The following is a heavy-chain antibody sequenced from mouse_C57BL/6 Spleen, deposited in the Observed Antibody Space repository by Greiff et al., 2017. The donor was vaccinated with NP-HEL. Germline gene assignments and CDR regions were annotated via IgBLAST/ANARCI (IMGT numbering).Heavy chain of an antibody. CDR1: GYAFSSSW. CDR2: IYPGDGDT. D-gene: IGHD1-1*01. V-gene: IGHV1-82*01. J-gene: IGHJ4*01. CDR3: ARREVVATRAMDY. Sequence: VQLQQSGPELVKPGASVKISCKASGYAFSSSWMNWVKQRPGKGLEWIGRIYPGDGDTNYNGKFKGKATLTADKSSSTAYMQLSSLTSEDSAVYFCARREVVATRAMDYWGQGTSVTVSS.